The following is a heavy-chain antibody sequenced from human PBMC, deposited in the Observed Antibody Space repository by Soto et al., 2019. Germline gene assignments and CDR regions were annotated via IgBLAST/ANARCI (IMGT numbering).Heavy chain of an antibody. V-gene: IGHV3-74*01. CDR2: INTDGSST. D-gene: IGHD6-19*01. Sequence: GGPLRLSCTASGLSFRRYWMHWVRQDPGKGLVWVSRINTDGSSTTYADAVKGRFTMSRDNAKATLYLQMNSLRAEDTAVYYCARAPEWLDWAFDIWGQGTMVTVSS. J-gene: IGHJ3*02. CDR3: ARAPEWLDWAFDI. CDR1: GLSFRRYW.